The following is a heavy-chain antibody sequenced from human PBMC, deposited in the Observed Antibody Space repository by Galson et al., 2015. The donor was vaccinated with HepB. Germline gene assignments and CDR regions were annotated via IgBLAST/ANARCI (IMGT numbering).Heavy chain of an antibody. J-gene: IGHJ5*02. V-gene: IGHV2-70*11. Sequence: PALVKPTQTLTLTCTFSGFSLSTSGMCVSWIRQPPGKALEWLARIDWDDDKYYSTSLKTRLTISKDTSKNQVVLTMTNMDPVDTATYYCARTRIIAAAESDNWFDPWGQGTLVTVSS. CDR2: IDWDDDK. CDR1: GFSLSTSGMC. D-gene: IGHD6-13*01. CDR3: ARTRIIAAAESDNWFDP.